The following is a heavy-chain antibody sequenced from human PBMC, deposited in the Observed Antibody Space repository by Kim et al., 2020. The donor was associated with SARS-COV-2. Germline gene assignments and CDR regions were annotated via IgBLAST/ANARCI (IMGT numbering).Heavy chain of an antibody. CDR3: VRGQQWLIKN. Sequence: GGSLRLSCAASGFTFDDSAIQWVRQVPGKGLEWVSLISRDGGEIKYADSVKGRFTISRDNSKKSVYLQMNSLRSEDTALYYCVRGQQWLIKNWGQGTQVTVSS. V-gene: IGHV3-43*02. CDR1: GFTFDDSA. D-gene: IGHD6-19*01. J-gene: IGHJ4*02. CDR2: ISRDGGEI.